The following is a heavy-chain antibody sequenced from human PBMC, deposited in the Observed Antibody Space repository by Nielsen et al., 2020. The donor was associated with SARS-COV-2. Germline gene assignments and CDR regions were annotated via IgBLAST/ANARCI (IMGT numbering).Heavy chain of an antibody. J-gene: IGHJ4*02. Sequence: GESLKISCAASGFTFSSYSMNWVRQAPGKGLEWVSSISSSSSYIYYADSVKGRFTISRDNAKNSLYLQMNSLRAEDTAVYYCAKDRAIVVVPAAIGGNDYWGQGTLVTVSS. V-gene: IGHV3-21*01. D-gene: IGHD2-2*02. CDR3: AKDRAIVVVPAAIGGNDY. CDR1: GFTFSSYS. CDR2: ISSSSSYI.